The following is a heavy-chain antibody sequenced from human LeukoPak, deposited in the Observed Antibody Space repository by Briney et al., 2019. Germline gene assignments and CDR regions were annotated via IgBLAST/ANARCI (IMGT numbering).Heavy chain of an antibody. Sequence: GGSLRLSCAASGFTFSHYGMHWVRQAPGKGLEWMAYIWYDGSNKYYADSVKGRLTISRDNSKNTQYLQMNSLRAEDTAVYYCARDRDSSRHLFDYWGQGTLVTVSS. CDR2: IWYDGSNK. CDR3: ARDRDSSRHLFDY. CDR1: GFTFSHYG. D-gene: IGHD6-13*01. V-gene: IGHV3-33*01. J-gene: IGHJ4*02.